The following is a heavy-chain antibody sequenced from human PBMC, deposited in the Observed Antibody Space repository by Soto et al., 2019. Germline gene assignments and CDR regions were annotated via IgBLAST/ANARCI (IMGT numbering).Heavy chain of an antibody. D-gene: IGHD6-13*01. CDR3: AKFWGPVTAAVDDY. CDR1: GFTFSNFG. J-gene: IGHJ4*02. V-gene: IGHV3-30*18. CDR2: ISYDGNIK. Sequence: QVQLVESGGGVVQPGRSLRLSCEASGFTFSNFGMHWVRQAPGKGLEWVASISYDGNIKYSADSVKGRFTISRDNSKNTLYLQRTSLRSEDTAVYYCAKFWGPVTAAVDDYWGQGTLGTVSS.